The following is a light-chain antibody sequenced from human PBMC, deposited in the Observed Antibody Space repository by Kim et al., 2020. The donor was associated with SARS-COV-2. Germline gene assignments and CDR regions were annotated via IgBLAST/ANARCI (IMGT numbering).Light chain of an antibody. V-gene: IGLV2-14*01. Sequence: QSALTQPASVSGSPGQSITISCTGTSSDVGAYNYVSWYQHHPGKAPKLMIYEVNNRPSGVSNRFSGSKSGNTASLTISGLQAEDEADYYCNSYTNSATLVFGGGTKVTVL. CDR3: NSYTNSATLV. J-gene: IGLJ3*02. CDR1: SSDVGAYNY. CDR2: EVN.